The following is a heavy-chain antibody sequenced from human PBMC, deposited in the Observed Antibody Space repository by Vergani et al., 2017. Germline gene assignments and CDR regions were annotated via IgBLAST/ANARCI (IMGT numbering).Heavy chain of an antibody. J-gene: IGHJ6*02. CDR1: GFTFGDYA. Sequence: EVQLVESGGGLVQPGRSLRLSCTASGFTFGDYAMSWVHQAPGKGLEWVGFIRSKAYGGTTEYAASVKGRFTISRDDSKSIAYLQMNSLKTEDTAVYYCARVGIAVADYYYYYGMDVWGQGTTVTVSS. CDR2: IRSKAYGGTT. V-gene: IGHV3-49*04. CDR3: ARVGIAVADYYYYYGMDV. D-gene: IGHD6-19*01.